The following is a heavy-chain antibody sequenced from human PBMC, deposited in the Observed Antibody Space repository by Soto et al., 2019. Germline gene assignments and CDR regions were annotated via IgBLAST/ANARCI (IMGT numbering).Heavy chain of an antibody. CDR1: GFTFSSYW. CDR3: AREIVVVVATSDYGMDV. CDR2: INSDGSST. D-gene: IGHD2-15*01. J-gene: IGHJ6*02. V-gene: IGHV3-74*01. Sequence: EVQLVESGGGLVQPGGSLRLSCAASGFTFSSYWMHWVRQVPGKGLVWVSRINSDGSSTTYADSVRGRFTISRDNAKNTLYLQLHSLSAEDTAVSYCAREIVVVVATSDYGMDVWGQGTTVTVSS.